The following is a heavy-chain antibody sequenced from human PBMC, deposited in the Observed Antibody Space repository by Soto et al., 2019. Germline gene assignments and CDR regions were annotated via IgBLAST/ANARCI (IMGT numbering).Heavy chain of an antibody. CDR3: ARARYCSGGSCYSDY. J-gene: IGHJ4*02. CDR1: GGYISSGGYS. D-gene: IGHD2-15*01. V-gene: IGHV4-30-2*01. CDR2: IYHSGST. Sequence: SETLSLTCAVSGGYISSGGYSWSWIRQPPGKGLEWIGYIYHSGSTYYNPSLKSRVTISVDRSKNQFSLKLSSVTAADTAMYYCARARYCSGGSCYSDYWGQGILVTVSS.